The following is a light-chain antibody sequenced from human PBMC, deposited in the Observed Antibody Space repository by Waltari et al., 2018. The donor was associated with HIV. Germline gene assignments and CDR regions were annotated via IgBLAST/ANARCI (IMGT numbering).Light chain of an antibody. CDR1: SSNVGAGYD. Sequence: QSVLTQPPSASGTPGQRVTISCSGSSSNVGAGYDVHWYQQLPGTTPKLLIYGNNTRPSGVPDRFSGSKSGTSASLAITGLQADDEADYYCQSYDSSLVIFGGGTKLTVL. CDR2: GNN. V-gene: IGLV1-40*01. CDR3: QSYDSSLVI. J-gene: IGLJ2*01.